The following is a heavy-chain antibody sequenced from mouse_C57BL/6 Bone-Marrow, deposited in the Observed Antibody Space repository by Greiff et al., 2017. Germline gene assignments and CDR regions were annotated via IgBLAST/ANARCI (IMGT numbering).Heavy chain of an antibody. V-gene: IGHV1-74*01. D-gene: IGHD1-1*01. CDR2: IHPSDSDT. CDR1: GYTFTSYW. Sequence: QVQLQQPGAELVKPGASVKVSCKASGYTFTSYWMHWVKQRPGQGLEWIGRIHPSDSDTNYNQKFKGKATLTVDKSSSTAYMQLSSLTSEDSAVYYCAIRLITTVVAPSIAMDDWGQGTSGTVSS. J-gene: IGHJ4*01. CDR3: AIRLITTVVAPSIAMDD.